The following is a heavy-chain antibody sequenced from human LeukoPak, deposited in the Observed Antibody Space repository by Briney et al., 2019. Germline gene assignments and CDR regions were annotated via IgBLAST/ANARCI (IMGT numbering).Heavy chain of an antibody. V-gene: IGHV4-39*01. J-gene: IGHJ4*02. D-gene: IGHD2-2*01. Sequence: PSETLSLTCTVSGGSIRSSYYYWGWIRQPPGKGLEWIGSIYDSGSTYFNPSLKSRVTISVDTSKNQFSLKLNSVTAADTAVYYCARGCESSTSCLLFEFDYWGQGTLVTVSS. CDR1: GGSIRSSYYY. CDR3: ARGCESSTSCLLFEFDY. CDR2: IYDSGST.